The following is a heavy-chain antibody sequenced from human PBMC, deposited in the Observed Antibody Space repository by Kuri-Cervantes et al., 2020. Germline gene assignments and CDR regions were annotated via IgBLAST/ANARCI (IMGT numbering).Heavy chain of an antibody. V-gene: IGHV3-30*02. CDR2: IRYDGSNK. CDR3: AKDVGGDYCTNGVCYNYYYYYYMDV. J-gene: IGHJ6*03. D-gene: IGHD2-8*01. Sequence: GGSLRLSCAASGFTFSSYGMHWVRQAPGKGLEWVAFIRYDGSNKYYADSVKGRFTISRDNSKNTLYLQMNSLRAEDTAVYYCAKDVGGDYCTNGVCYNYYYYYYMDVWGKGTTVTVSS. CDR1: GFTFSSYG.